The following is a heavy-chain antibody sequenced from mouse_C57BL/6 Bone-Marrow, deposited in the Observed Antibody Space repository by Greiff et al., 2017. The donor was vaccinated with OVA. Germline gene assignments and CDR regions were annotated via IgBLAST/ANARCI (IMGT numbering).Heavy chain of an antibody. Sequence: EVQLQQSGPELVQPGASVKIPCKASGYTFTDYNMDWVKQSHGKSLEWIGDINPNNGGTIYNQKFKGKATLTVDKSSSTAYMELRSLTSEDTAVYYCARRGPSGFAYWGQGTLVTVSA. J-gene: IGHJ3*01. CDR2: INPNNGGT. CDR1: GYTFTDYN. V-gene: IGHV1-18*01. D-gene: IGHD3-1*01. CDR3: ARRGPSGFAY.